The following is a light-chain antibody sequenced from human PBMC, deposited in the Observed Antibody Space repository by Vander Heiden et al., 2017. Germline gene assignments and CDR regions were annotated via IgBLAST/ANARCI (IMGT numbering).Light chain of an antibody. CDR3: QSADSSGSYV. V-gene: IGLV3-25*03. Sequence: SYELTQPPSVSVSPGQTARITCSGDALPKQYAYLYQQKPGQAPVLVIYKEYERLSGISDRFSGSSSGTTVTLTISGVQAEDEADYYCQSADSSGSYVFGTGTKVTVL. CDR2: KEY. CDR1: ALPKQY. J-gene: IGLJ1*01.